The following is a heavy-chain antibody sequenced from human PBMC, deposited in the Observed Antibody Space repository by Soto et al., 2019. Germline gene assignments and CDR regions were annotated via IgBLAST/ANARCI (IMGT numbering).Heavy chain of an antibody. Sequence: QVRLVQSGAEVKKPGASVKVSCKGSGYSFTSYGITWVRQAPGQGLEWMGWISAHNGNTNYAQKLQGRVNVTRDTSTSTAYMELRSLRSDDTAVYYCARGRYGDYWGQGALVTVSS. CDR3: ARGRYGDY. V-gene: IGHV1-18*01. D-gene: IGHD1-1*01. CDR1: GYSFTSYG. CDR2: ISAHNGNT. J-gene: IGHJ4*02.